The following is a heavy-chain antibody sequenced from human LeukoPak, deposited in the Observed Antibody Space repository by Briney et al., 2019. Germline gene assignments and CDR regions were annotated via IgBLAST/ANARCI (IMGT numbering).Heavy chain of an antibody. CDR2: ISGTGGTT. CDR3: AKGRGTTVTAAANY. CDR1: GFTFSSYT. D-gene: IGHD4-17*01. Sequence: GSLRLSCAASGFTFSSYTMSWVRQAPGKGLEWVSTISGTGGTTYYADSVKGRFTISRDNSKNTLFLQFNSLRADDTAVYYCAKGRGTTVTAAANYWGQGTLVTVSS. J-gene: IGHJ4*02. V-gene: IGHV3-23*01.